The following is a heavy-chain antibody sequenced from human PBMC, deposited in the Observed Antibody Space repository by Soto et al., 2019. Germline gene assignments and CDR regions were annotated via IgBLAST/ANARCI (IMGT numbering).Heavy chain of an antibody. D-gene: IGHD3-16*02. Sequence: QVQLQQWGAGLLKPSETLSLTCAVYGGSFSGYYWSWIRQPPGKGLEWIGEINHSGSTNYNPSLKRRVTISVDTSKNQFSLKLSSVTAADTAVYYCARGYYDYVWGSYRLLGYFDYWGQGTLVTVSS. CDR1: GGSFSGYY. CDR2: INHSGST. J-gene: IGHJ4*02. V-gene: IGHV4-34*01. CDR3: ARGYYDYVWGSYRLLGYFDY.